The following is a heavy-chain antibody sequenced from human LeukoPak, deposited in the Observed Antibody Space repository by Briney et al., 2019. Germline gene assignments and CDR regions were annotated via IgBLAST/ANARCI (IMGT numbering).Heavy chain of an antibody. J-gene: IGHJ6*02. D-gene: IGHD6-13*01. CDR2: ISSSSSTI. CDR1: GFTFSSYS. Sequence: PGGSLRLSCVASGFTFSSYSMNWVRQAPRKGLEWVSYISSSSSTIYYADSVKGRFTISRDNAKNSLYLQMNSLRAEDTAVYYCARERGIAAAGSPGGYGMDVWGQGTTVTVSS. CDR3: ARERGIAAAGSPGGYGMDV. V-gene: IGHV3-48*01.